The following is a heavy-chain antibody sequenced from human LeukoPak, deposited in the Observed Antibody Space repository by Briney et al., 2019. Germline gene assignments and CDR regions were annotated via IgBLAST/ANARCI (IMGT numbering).Heavy chain of an antibody. CDR1: GYTFTSYG. CDR3: AREYGSGSYYKGPFDS. CDR2: ISAYNGNT. Sequence: ASVTVSCKASGYTFTSYGISWVRQAPGQGLEWMGWISAYNGNTNYSQKLQGRVTMTTDTSTSTAYMELRSLRSDDTAVYYCAREYGSGSYYKGPFDSWGQGTLVTVSS. V-gene: IGHV1-18*01. D-gene: IGHD3-10*01. J-gene: IGHJ4*02.